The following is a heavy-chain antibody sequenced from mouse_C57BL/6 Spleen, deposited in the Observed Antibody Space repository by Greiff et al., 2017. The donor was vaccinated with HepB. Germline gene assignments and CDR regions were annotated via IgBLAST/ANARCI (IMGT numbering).Heavy chain of an antibody. CDR3: ARGDYDAGVAMDY. Sequence: QVQLQQSGAELARPGASVKMSCKASGYTFTSYTMHWVKQRPGQGLEWIGYINPSSGYTKYNQKFKDKATLTADKSSSTAYMQLSSLTSEDSAVYYCARGDYDAGVAMDYWGQGTSVTVSS. J-gene: IGHJ4*01. CDR2: INPSSGYT. CDR1: GYTFTSYT. V-gene: IGHV1-4*01. D-gene: IGHD2-4*01.